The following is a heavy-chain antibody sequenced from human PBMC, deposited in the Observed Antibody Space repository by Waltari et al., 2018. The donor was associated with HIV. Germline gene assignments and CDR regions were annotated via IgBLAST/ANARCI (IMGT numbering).Heavy chain of an antibody. J-gene: IGHJ4*02. D-gene: IGHD4-17*01. CDR1: GSTSGSYG. Sequence: QVQLVESGGGVVQPGGSWGPSGPALGSTSGSYGMHGARQAPGKGLEWVAFIRYDGSNKYYADSVKGRFTISRDNSKNTLYLQMNSLRAEDTAVYYCAKDRATVTPDYWGQGTLVTVSS. CDR3: AKDRATVTPDY. CDR2: IRYDGSNK. V-gene: IGHV3-30*02.